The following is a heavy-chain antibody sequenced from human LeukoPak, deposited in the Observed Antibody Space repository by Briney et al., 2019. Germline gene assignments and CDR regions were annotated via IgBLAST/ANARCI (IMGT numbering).Heavy chain of an antibody. CDR3: ARVRVLRYFDWLPYYYYYMDV. V-gene: IGHV4-39*01. CDR1: GGSISSSSYY. CDR2: IYYSGST. J-gene: IGHJ6*03. D-gene: IGHD3-9*01. Sequence: SETLSLTCTVSGGSISSSSYYWGWIRQPPGKGLEWIGSIYYSGSTYYNPSLKSRVTISVDTSKNQFSLKLSSVTAADTAVYYCARVRVLRYFDWLPYYYYYMDVWGKGTTVTVSS.